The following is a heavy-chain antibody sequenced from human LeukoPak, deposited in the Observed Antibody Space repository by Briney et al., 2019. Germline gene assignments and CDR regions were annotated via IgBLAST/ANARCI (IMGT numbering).Heavy chain of an antibody. V-gene: IGHV4-61*02. CDR1: GGSISSGSYY. D-gene: IGHD6-13*01. Sequence: SETLSLTCTVSGGSISSGSYYWGWIRQPAGKGLEWIGRIYTSGSTNYNPSLKSRVTISVDTSKNQLSLKLSSVTAADTAVYYCARITAAAGTIWFDPWGQGTLVTVSS. J-gene: IGHJ5*02. CDR2: IYTSGST. CDR3: ARITAAAGTIWFDP.